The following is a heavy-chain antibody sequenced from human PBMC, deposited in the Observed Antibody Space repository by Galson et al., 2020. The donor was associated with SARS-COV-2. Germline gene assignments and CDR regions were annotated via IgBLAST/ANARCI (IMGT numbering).Heavy chain of an antibody. V-gene: IGHV1-69*10. D-gene: IGHD2-2*01. CDR1: GGTFSNYG. J-gene: IGHJ5*02. CDR3: ARVDCSTTTCPRGWFDP. Sequence: SVKVSCKASGGTFSNYGITWVRQAPGQGLEWMGEIIPVIGKTNYAQKFQARVTITADKSTSTVYMELSSLRSEDTAMFYCARVDCSTTTCPRGWFDPWGQGTLVTVSS. CDR2: IIPVIGKT.